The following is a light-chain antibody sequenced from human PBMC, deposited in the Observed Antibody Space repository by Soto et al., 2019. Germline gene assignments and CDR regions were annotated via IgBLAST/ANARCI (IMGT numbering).Light chain of an antibody. CDR1: SSDVGGYNY. CDR2: DVS. V-gene: IGLV2-14*01. CDR3: SSYTSSSTLL. J-gene: IGLJ1*01. Sequence: QSVLTQPASVSGSPGQSITISCTGTSSDVGGYNYVSWYQQHPGKAPKLMIYDVSSRPSGVSNRFSGSKSGNTASLTISGLQAEDEADYYCSSYTSSSTLLFGTGTKVTVL.